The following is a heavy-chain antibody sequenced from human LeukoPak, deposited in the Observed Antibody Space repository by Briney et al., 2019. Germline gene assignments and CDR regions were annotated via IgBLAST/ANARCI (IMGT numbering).Heavy chain of an antibody. CDR3: TTDLLTIFGVAQLWFGDY. J-gene: IGHJ4*02. CDR2: TKSKTDGGTT. V-gene: IGHV3-15*01. Sequence: GGSLRLSCAASGFTLSNAWMSWVRQAPGKGLEWVGRTKSKTDGGTTDYAAPVKGRFTISRDDSKNTLYLQMNSLKTEDTAVYYCTTDLLTIFGVAQLWFGDYWGQGTLVTVSS. D-gene: IGHD3-3*01. CDR1: GFTLSNAW.